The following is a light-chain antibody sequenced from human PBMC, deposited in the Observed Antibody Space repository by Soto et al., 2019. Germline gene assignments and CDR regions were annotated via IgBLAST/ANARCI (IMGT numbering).Light chain of an antibody. V-gene: IGKV3-20*01. Sequence: EIVLTQSPGTLSLSPGERATLSCRASQSVSSSYLAWYHQKPGQSPRLLIFGASSRATCIPDRFSGSGSWTAFTLTISRLEPEDFAVYSCQQYGSSRLFTFGPGTKVDIK. CDR3: QQYGSSRLFT. J-gene: IGKJ3*01. CDR2: GAS. CDR1: QSVSSSY.